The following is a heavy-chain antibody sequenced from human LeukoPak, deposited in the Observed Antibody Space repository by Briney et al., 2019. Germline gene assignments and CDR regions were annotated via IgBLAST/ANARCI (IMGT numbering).Heavy chain of an antibody. CDR1: GFTFSSYS. V-gene: IGHV3-48*01. Sequence: GRSLRLSCAASGFTFSSYSMNWVRQAPGKGLEWVSYISSSSSTIYYADSVKGRFTISRDNAKNSLYLQMNSLRAEDTAVYYCARAGSSIVVVPAAPDYWGQGTLVTVSS. CDR3: ARAGSSIVVVPAAPDY. J-gene: IGHJ4*02. D-gene: IGHD2-2*01. CDR2: ISSSSSTI.